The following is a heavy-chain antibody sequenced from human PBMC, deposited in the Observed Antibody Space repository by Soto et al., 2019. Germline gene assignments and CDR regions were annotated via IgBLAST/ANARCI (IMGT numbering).Heavy chain of an antibody. CDR3: ARRASRTTWIDY. CDR2: ISPSGGTT. J-gene: IGHJ4*02. V-gene: IGHV3-23*01. CDR1: GFTFSNYA. D-gene: IGHD3-3*01. Sequence: GGSLRLSCAASGFTFSNYAMTWGRQAPGKGLEWVSGISPSGGTTYYADSVKGRFTISRDNSKNALYLQMSSLRAEDTALFYCARRASRTTWIDYWGQGTLVTVSS.